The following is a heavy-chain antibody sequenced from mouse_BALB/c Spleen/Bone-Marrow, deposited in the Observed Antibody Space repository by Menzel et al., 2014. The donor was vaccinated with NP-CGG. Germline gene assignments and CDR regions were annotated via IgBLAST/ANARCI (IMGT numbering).Heavy chain of an antibody. J-gene: IGHJ2*01. Sequence: VQLQQSGSVLVRPGASVKLSCTASGYTFTNSWMHWVRQRPGQGLEWIGEIHPNSGNTNYNEKFEGKATLTVATSSTTALVDNSSLTAEDSTVYYCGGRHGYACYFDYWGQGTPVTVSS. D-gene: IGHD2-14*01. CDR2: IHPNSGNT. CDR1: GYTFTNSW. CDR3: GGRHGYACYFDY. V-gene: IGHV1S130*01.